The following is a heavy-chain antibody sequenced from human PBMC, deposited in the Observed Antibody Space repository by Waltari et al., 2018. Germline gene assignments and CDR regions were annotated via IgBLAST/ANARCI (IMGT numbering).Heavy chain of an antibody. D-gene: IGHD6-19*01. Sequence: QVQLQESGPGLVKPSETLSLTCTVSGGSISSYSWSWIRQPPGKGLEWIGYIYYSGSTNYNPSLKSRVTISVDTSKNQFSLKLSSVTAADTAVYYCARSLGSAWYYFDYWGQGTLVTVSS. J-gene: IGHJ4*02. V-gene: IGHV4-59*01. CDR3: ARSLGSAWYYFDY. CDR1: GGSISSYS. CDR2: IYYSGST.